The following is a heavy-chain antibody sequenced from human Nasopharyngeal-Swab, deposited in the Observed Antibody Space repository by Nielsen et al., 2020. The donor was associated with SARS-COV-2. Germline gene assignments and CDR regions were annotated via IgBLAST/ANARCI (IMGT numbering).Heavy chain of an antibody. J-gene: IGHJ6*02. V-gene: IGHV3-30*18. CDR2: ISYDGNKK. Sequence: VRQAPGMGLEWMAVISYDGNKKYYADSVKGRFTLSRDNSKNTLYLQMNSLRTEDTAVYYCAKDHQLIRNYYYYDMDVWGQGTTVTVSS. D-gene: IGHD2-8*01. CDR3: AKDHQLIRNYYYYDMDV.